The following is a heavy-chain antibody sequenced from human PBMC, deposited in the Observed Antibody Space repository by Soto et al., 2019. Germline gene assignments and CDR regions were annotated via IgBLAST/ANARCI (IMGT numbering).Heavy chain of an antibody. Sequence: GESLKISCKASAANFTDYWIERVRQMPGKGLEWMGRIDPSDSYTNYSPSFHGRVTISADKSISTAYLQWSTLKASDTSLYYCARHECSSTSFQGEDWFDPWAREPWSPSPQ. CDR2: IDPSDSYT. CDR3: ARHECSSTSFQGEDWFDP. J-gene: IGHJ5*02. CDR1: AANFTDYW. D-gene: IGHD2-2*01. V-gene: IGHV5-10-1*01.